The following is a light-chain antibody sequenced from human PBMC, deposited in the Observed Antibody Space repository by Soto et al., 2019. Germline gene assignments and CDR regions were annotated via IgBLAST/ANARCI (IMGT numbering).Light chain of an antibody. Sequence: IQMTQSPSTLSASVVDRVTLTCRASHHIDAWLAWYQQKPGKAPRLLIYEASRLESGVPSRISGSGSGTEFTLTISSLQPDDFATYYCQQYTNYPWTFGQGTKVDNK. J-gene: IGKJ1*01. CDR1: HHIDAW. CDR2: EAS. V-gene: IGKV1-5*03. CDR3: QQYTNYPWT.